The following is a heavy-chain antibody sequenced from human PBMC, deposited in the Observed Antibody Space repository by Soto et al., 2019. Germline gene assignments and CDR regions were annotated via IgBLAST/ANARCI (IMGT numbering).Heavy chain of an antibody. CDR3: AREIAVAGWYNWFDP. CDR2: IYYSGST. J-gene: IGHJ5*02. CDR1: GGSISSYY. Sequence: PSETLSLTCTVSGGSISSYYWSWIRQPPGKGLEWIGYIYYSGSTNYNPSLKSRVTISVDTSKNQFSLKLSSVTAADTAVYYCAREIAVAGWYNWFDPWGQGTLVTVSS. D-gene: IGHD6-19*01. V-gene: IGHV4-59*12.